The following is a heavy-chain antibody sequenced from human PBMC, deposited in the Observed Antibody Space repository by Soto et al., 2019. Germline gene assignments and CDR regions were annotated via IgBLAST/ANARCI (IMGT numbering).Heavy chain of an antibody. Sequence: QVQLVESGGGVVQPGRSLRLSCAASGFTFSSYAMHWVRQAPGKGLEWVTIISFDGSNEYYADSVKGRFTISRDNSKNTLSLQMNSLRAEDTAVYYCAKAALTFSGWQDYWGQGTLVTVSS. CDR1: GFTFSSYA. J-gene: IGHJ4*02. V-gene: IGHV3-30*18. CDR3: AKAALTFSGWQDY. CDR2: ISFDGSNE. D-gene: IGHD6-19*01.